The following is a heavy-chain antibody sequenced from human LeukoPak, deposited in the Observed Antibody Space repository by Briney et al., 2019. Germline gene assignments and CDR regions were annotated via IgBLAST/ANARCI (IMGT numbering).Heavy chain of an antibody. Sequence: SETLFLTCTVSGGSISSYYWSWIRQTPGKGLEWIGYIYYSGSTNYNPSLKSRVTISVDTSKNQFSLKLSSVTAADTAVYYCARGEDTAMVPYYWGQGTLVTVSS. V-gene: IGHV4-59*13. D-gene: IGHD5-18*01. CDR2: IYYSGST. CDR3: ARGEDTAMVPYY. J-gene: IGHJ4*02. CDR1: GGSISSYY.